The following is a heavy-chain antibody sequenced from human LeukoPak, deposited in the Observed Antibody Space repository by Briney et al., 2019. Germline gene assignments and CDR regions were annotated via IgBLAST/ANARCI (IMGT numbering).Heavy chain of an antibody. CDR2: IYTSGST. D-gene: IGHD2-2*01. Sequence: SETLSLTCTVSGGSITSSSYYWRWIRQPPGKGLEWIGRIYTSGSTNYNPSLKSRVTISMDTSKNQFSLKLTSVTAADAAVYYCARGFGTTYYYDYWGRGTVASVSS. J-gene: IGHJ4*02. CDR3: ARGFGTTYYYDY. V-gene: IGHV4-61*02. CDR1: GGSITSSSYY.